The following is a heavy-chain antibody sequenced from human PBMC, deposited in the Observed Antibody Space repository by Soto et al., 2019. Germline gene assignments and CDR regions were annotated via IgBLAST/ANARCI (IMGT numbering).Heavy chain of an antibody. CDR2: IIPIFGTA. CDR3: ARNPSSSYYDFWSGSPEYNWFDP. CDR1: GGTFSSYA. D-gene: IGHD3-3*01. J-gene: IGHJ5*02. V-gene: IGHV1-69*13. Sequence: SVKVSCKASGGTFSSYAISWVRQAPGQGLEWMGGIIPIFGTANYAQKFQGRVTITADESTSTAYMELSSLRSEDTAVYYCARNPSSSYYDFWSGSPEYNWFDPWGQGTLVTVSS.